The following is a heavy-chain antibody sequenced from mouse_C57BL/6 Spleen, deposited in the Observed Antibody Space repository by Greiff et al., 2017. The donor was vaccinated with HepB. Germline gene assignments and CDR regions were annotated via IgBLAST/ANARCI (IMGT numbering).Heavy chain of an antibody. CDR1: GYSITSGYD. CDR2: ISYSGST. CDR3: ARALRYSYYFDY. Sequence: EVQLQESGPGMVKPSQSLSLTCTVTGYSITSGYDWHWIRHFPGNKLEWMGYISYSGSTNYNPSLKSRISITHDTSKNHFFLKLNSVTTEDTATYYCARALRYSYYFDYWGQGTTLTVSS. V-gene: IGHV3-1*01. D-gene: IGHD1-1*01. J-gene: IGHJ2*01.